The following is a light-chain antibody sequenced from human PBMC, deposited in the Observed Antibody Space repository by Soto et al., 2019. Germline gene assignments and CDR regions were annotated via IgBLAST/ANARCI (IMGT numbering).Light chain of an antibody. CDR2: DVS. Sequence: QSALTQPASVSRSAGQSITISCTGTSSDVGGYNYVSWYQQHPGKAPKLMIYDVSNRPSGVSNRFSGSKSGNTASLTISGLQAEDESDYYCSSYTSSSTRVFGGGTKLTLL. J-gene: IGLJ2*01. CDR3: SSYTSSSTRV. V-gene: IGLV2-14*01. CDR1: SSDVGGYNY.